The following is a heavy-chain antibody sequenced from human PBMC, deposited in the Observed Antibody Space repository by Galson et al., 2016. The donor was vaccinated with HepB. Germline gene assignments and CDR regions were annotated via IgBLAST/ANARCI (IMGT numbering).Heavy chain of an antibody. CDR2: ISSSSTYI. CDR3: ARAYGDYGTGWYFDL. D-gene: IGHD4-17*01. CDR1: GFTFRSYS. J-gene: IGHJ2*01. Sequence: SLRLSCAASGFTFRSYSINWVRQAPGKGLEGVSSISSSSTYIYYADSLKGRFTLSRDNAQHSLYLQMSGLRAEDTAVYYCARAYGDYGTGWYFDLWGRGTLVTVSS. V-gene: IGHV3-21*01.